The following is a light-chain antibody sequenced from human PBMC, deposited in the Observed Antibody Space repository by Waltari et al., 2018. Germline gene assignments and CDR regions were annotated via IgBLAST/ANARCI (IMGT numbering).Light chain of an antibody. CDR2: GAS. CDR3: QQYGSSRV. Sequence: EIVLTQSPGTLSLSPGERATLSCRASQSVSSSYLAWYQQKPGQAPRLLIYGASSRATGIQDRFSGSGSGTDFTLTISRLEPEDFAVYYCQQYGSSRVFGPGTKVDIK. V-gene: IGKV3-20*01. CDR1: QSVSSSY. J-gene: IGKJ3*01.